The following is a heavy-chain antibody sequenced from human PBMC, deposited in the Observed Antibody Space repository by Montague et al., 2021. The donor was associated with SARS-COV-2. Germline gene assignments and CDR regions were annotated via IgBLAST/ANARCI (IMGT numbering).Heavy chain of an antibody. D-gene: IGHD3-10*01. Sequence: SETLSLTCAVYGGSLSVHYRTWIRQPPGKGLEWIGQINQSGSTKYNPSLKSRVTISIDTSKNQFSLKMTSMTAADTGVYYCARYRRRFAEIYDTYYDYGLNVWGQGTTVTVFS. CDR1: GGSLSVHY. V-gene: IGHV4-34*01. CDR2: INQSGST. J-gene: IGHJ6*02. CDR3: ARYRRRFAEIYDTYYDYGLNV.